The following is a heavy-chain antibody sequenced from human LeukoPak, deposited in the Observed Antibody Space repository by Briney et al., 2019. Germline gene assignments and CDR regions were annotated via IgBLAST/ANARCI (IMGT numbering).Heavy chain of an antibody. CDR1: GFTFSTYA. J-gene: IGHJ4*02. V-gene: IGHV3-48*01. CDR2: ISSSSNTI. D-gene: IGHD3-3*01. Sequence: GGSLRLSCAASGFTFSTYAMNWVRQAPGKGLEWVSYISSSSNTIYYADSVQGRFTISRDNANNSLYLQMNSLRAEDTAVYYCGRDGYDFWSGYPTTVDFWGQGTLVTVSS. CDR3: GRDGYDFWSGYPTTVDF.